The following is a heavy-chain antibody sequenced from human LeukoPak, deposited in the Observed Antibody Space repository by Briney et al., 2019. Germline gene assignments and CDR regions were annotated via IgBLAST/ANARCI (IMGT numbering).Heavy chain of an antibody. D-gene: IGHD5-24*01. CDR1: GFTFSSYS. V-gene: IGHV3-48*01. CDR2: ISSTIDTT. Sequence: GGSLRLSCAASGFTFSSYSMNWVRQAPGKGLEWVSYISSTIDTTFYADSVKGRFTISRDNAKNSLYLQMNSLRVEDTAVYYCARDPSSTIPLLTLDYWGQGTLVTVSS. CDR3: ARDPSSTIPLLTLDY. J-gene: IGHJ4*02.